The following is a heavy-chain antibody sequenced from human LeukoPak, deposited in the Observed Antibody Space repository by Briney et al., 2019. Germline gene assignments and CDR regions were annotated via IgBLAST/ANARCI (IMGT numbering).Heavy chain of an antibody. CDR3: ATAIPFMVATPYYYYYMDV. D-gene: IGHD5-12*01. V-gene: IGHV1-24*01. CDR2: FDPEDGET. CDR1: GYTLTELS. J-gene: IGHJ6*03. Sequence: ASVKVSCKVSGYTLTELSMHWVRQAPGKGLEWMGGFDPEDGETIYAQKFQGRVTMTEDTSTDTAYMELSSLRSEDTAVYYCATAIPFMVATPYYYYYMDVWGKGTTVTVSS.